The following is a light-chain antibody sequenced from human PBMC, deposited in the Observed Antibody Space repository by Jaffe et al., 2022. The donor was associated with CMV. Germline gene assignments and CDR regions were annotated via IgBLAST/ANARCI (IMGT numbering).Light chain of an antibody. Sequence: DIQMTQSPSSLSASVGDRVTLTCRASQGISNSLAWYQQKSGEAPKILVSAASRLESGVPSRFSGSGSGANYALTISSLQPEDFATYFCQHYSTAPYTFGQGTKLEIK. CDR3: QHYSTAPYT. CDR2: AAS. V-gene: IGKV1-NL1*01. J-gene: IGKJ2*01. CDR1: QGISNS.